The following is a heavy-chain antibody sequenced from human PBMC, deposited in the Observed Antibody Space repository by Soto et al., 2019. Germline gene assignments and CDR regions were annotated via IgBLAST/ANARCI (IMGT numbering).Heavy chain of an antibody. J-gene: IGHJ3*02. CDR2: ISGSGGST. V-gene: IGHV3-23*01. D-gene: IGHD2-21*01. Sequence: SGGSLIPSCADPGFTFSSYAMIWVLQAPGKGLEWVSAISGSGGSTYYADSVKGRFTISRDNSKNTLYLQMNSLRAEDTAVYYCARPAYVATRDWAAFDIWGQGTMVTVSS. CDR1: GFTFSSYA. CDR3: ARPAYVATRDWAAFDI.